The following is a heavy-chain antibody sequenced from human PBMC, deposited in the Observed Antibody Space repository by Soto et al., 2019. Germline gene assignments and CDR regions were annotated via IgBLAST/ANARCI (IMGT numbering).Heavy chain of an antibody. V-gene: IGHV4-39*01. D-gene: IGHD3-10*01. CDR1: GHSITSTNYY. CDR2: IFDSVNT. CDR3: ATLTPGVGLY. J-gene: IGHJ4*02. Sequence: QLQLLESGPGLVKPSETLSLTCGVSGHSITSTNYYWGWIRQSPRKGLEWMGNIFDSVNTDYNPSLKSRLTISVDTSKNQFSLNLTSVTAADTGVYFCATLTPGVGLYWGRGALVTVSS.